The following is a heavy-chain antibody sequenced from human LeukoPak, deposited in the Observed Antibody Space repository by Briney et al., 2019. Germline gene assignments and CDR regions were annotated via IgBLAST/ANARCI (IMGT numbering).Heavy chain of an antibody. CDR1: GFTFSSYS. J-gene: IGHJ4*02. CDR3: ARSPRREAGDFDY. D-gene: IGHD6-13*01. V-gene: IGHV3-21*01. Sequence: GGSLRLPCAASGFTFSSYSMNWVRQAPGKGLEWVSSISSSSSYIYYADSVKGRFTISRDNAKNTLYLQMNSLRAEDTAVYYCARSPRREAGDFDYWGQGTLVTVSS. CDR2: ISSSSSYI.